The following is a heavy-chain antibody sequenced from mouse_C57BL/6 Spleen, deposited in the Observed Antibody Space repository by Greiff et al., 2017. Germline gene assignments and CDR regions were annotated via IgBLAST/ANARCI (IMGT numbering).Heavy chain of an antibody. CDR3: ASMVPFAY. CDR1: GYAFSSSW. V-gene: IGHV1-82*01. J-gene: IGHJ3*01. D-gene: IGHD2-2*01. Sequence: VQLQQSGPELVKPGASVKISCKASGYAFSSSWMNWVKQRPGKGLEWIGRIYPGDGDTNYKGKFKGKATLTASKASSTAYMQLRSLTSEDSAVYCWASMVPFAYWGQGTLVTVSA. CDR2: IYPGDGDT.